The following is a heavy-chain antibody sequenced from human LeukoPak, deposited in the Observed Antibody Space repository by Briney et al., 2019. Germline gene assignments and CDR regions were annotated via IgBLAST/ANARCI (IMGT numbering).Heavy chain of an antibody. J-gene: IGHJ4*02. CDR3: VRISGTTNLGFDY. Sequence: GGSLRLSCAASGFTFNIYWMHWVRQAPGKGLVWVSRINGDGSSTNYADSVKGRFTISRDNAKNTLYLQMNSPRAEDTAVYYCVRISGTTNLGFDYWGQGTLVTVSS. CDR1: GFTFNIYW. D-gene: IGHD1-20*01. CDR2: INGDGSST. V-gene: IGHV3-74*01.